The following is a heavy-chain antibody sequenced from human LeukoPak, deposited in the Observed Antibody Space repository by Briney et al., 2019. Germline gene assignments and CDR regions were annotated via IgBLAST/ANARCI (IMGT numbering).Heavy chain of an antibody. CDR3: ARDYADYVGYFFFDY. V-gene: IGHV3-23*01. Sequence: TGGSLRLSCAASGFTFNNYAMNWVRQAPGKGLEWVSSISGGGETTYYADSAKGRFTISRDNSQSTLYLQINSLRAEDTAVYYCARDYADYVGYFFFDYWGQGTLVTVSS. CDR2: ISGGGETT. CDR1: GFTFNNYA. D-gene: IGHD4-17*01. J-gene: IGHJ4*02.